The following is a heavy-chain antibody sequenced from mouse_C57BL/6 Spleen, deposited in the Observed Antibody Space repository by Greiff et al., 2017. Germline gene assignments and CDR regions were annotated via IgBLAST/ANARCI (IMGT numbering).Heavy chain of an antibody. V-gene: IGHV1-62-2*01. Sequence: QVQLKESGAELVKPGASVKLSCKASGYTFTEYTIHWVKQRSGQGLEWIGWFYPGSGSIKYNEKFKDKATLTADKSSSTVYMELSRLTSEDSAVYFGARHEEGGYDGYWYFDVWGTGTTVTVSS. J-gene: IGHJ1*03. CDR1: GYTFTEYT. CDR3: ARHEEGGYDGYWYFDV. CDR2: FYPGSGSI. D-gene: IGHD2-2*01.